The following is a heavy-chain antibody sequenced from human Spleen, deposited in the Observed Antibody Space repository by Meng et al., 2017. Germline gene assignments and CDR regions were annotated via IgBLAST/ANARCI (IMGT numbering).Heavy chain of an antibody. D-gene: IGHD3-22*01. CDR3: ARVKQHHDSTGYWFSYYLDY. CDR1: GGTFSSYT. CDR2: IIPLVGTA. J-gene: IGHJ4*02. V-gene: IGHV1-69*16. Sequence: SVKVSCKASGGTFSSYTISWVRQAPGQGLEWMGWIIPLVGTANYAEKLQGRVTITTEESTSTTYLELTSLRSEDKAVYYCARVKQHHDSTGYWFSYYLDYWGQGTLVTVSS.